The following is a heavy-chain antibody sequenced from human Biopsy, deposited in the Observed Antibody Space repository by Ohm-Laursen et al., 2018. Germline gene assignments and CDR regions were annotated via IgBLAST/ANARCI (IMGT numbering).Heavy chain of an antibody. CDR2: IYYSGST. CDR3: ARAKTQDRSFPDWYFDL. V-gene: IGHV4-59*01. D-gene: IGHD3-22*01. J-gene: IGHJ2*01. CDR1: GVSISTYY. Sequence: SQTLSLTCSVSGVSISTYYWSWIRQSPGRGLEWIAYIYYSGSTDYNSSLKSRVTISADTSKNQFSLRLSSVTAADTAVYYCARAKTQDRSFPDWYFDLWGRGTLVTVSS.